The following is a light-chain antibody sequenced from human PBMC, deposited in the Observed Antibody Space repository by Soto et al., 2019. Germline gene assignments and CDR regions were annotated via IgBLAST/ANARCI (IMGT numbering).Light chain of an antibody. V-gene: IGLV2-8*01. J-gene: IGLJ1*01. CDR1: SSDVGAYNY. CDR3: SSHAGNNNYV. Sequence: QSALTQPPSVSGSVGQSVTISCTGTSSDVGAYNYVSWYQQHPGKAPKLMIYEVSKRPSGVPDRFSGSKSGYTASLTVSGLQAEDEADYYCSSHAGNNNYVFGTGTKVTVL. CDR2: EVS.